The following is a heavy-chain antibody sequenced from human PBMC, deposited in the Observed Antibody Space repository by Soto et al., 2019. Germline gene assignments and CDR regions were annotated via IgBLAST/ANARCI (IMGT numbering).Heavy chain of an antibody. CDR3: ARDRVYAFDI. V-gene: IGHV3-48*02. CDR2: ISRSSDFI. CDR1: GFTFSSYS. J-gene: IGHJ3*02. Sequence: QLVDSGGGLVQPGGSLRLSCAVSGFTFSSYSKNWVRQAPGKGLEWVSYISRSSDFIFYADSVKGRFTISRDNAKNSLYLHMNSLRDEDTAVYYCARDRVYAFDIWGLGTMVTVSS.